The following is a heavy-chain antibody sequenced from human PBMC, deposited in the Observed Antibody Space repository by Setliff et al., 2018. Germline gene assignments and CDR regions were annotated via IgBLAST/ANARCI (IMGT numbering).Heavy chain of an antibody. V-gene: IGHV3-48*03. J-gene: IGHJ6*02. CDR3: ARDRSSGWYSFYYYYYGMDV. Sequence: PGGSLRLSCAASGFTFSSYEMNWVRQAPGKGLEWVSYISSSGSTIYYADSVKGRFTISRDNAKNSLYLQVNSLRAEDTAVYYCARDRSSGWYSFYYYYYGMDVWGQGTTVTVSS. D-gene: IGHD6-13*01. CDR1: GFTFSSYE. CDR2: ISSSGSTI.